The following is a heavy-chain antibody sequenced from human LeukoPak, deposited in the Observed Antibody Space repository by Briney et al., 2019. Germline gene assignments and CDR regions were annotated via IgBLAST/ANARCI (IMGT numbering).Heavy chain of an antibody. CDR2: ISSSGSTI. D-gene: IGHD6-13*01. Sequence: GGSLRLSCEASGFTFSDHFMTWLRQSPGKGLEWLAYISSSGSTIYYADSVKGRFTMSRDNSKNTLYLQMNSLRAEDTAVYYCAKVTAAGIDYWGQGTLVTVSS. CDR1: GFTFSDHF. J-gene: IGHJ4*02. CDR3: AKVTAAGIDY. V-gene: IGHV3-11*01.